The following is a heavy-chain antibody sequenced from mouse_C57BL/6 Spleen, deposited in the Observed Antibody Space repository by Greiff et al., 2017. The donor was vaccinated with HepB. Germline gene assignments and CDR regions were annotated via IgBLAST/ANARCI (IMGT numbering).Heavy chain of an antibody. V-gene: IGHV1-80*01. Sequence: QVHVKQSGAELVKPGASVKISCKASGYAFSSYWMNWVKQRPGKGLEWIGQIYPGDGDTNYNGKFKGKATLTADKSSSTAYMQLSSLTSEDSAVYFCARSYDYDVPFAYWGQGTLVTVSA. CDR1: GYAFSSYW. D-gene: IGHD2-4*01. J-gene: IGHJ3*01. CDR3: ARSYDYDVPFAY. CDR2: IYPGDGDT.